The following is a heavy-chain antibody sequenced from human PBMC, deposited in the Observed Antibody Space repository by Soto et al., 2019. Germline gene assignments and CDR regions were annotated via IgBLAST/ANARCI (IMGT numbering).Heavy chain of an antibody. V-gene: IGHV4-34*01. J-gene: IGHJ6*04. CDR3: ARSFPIVVVPAAMLPRGEMDV. Sequence: SETLSLTCAVYGGSFSGYYWSWIRQPPGKGLEWIGEINHSGSTNYNPSLKSRVTISVDTSKNQFSLKLSSVTAADTAVYYCARSFPIVVVPAAMLPRGEMDVWGKGTTVTVSS. CDR1: GGSFSGYY. D-gene: IGHD2-2*01. CDR2: INHSGST.